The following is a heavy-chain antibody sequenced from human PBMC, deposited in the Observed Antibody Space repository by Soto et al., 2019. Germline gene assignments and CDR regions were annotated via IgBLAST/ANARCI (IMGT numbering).Heavy chain of an antibody. J-gene: IGHJ3*01. CDR2: ISSTSGTK. V-gene: IGHV3-48*01. Sequence: EVQLVESGGGLVQPGGSLRLSCAASGFTFSIYSMNWVRQAPGKGLEWISYISSTSGTKYYADSVKGRFTISRDNAKNSLYPQMNSLRAEDTAVYYCASYNWNDVKAFDFWGQGTMVTVSS. CDR3: ASYNWNDVKAFDF. D-gene: IGHD1-1*01. CDR1: GFTFSIYS.